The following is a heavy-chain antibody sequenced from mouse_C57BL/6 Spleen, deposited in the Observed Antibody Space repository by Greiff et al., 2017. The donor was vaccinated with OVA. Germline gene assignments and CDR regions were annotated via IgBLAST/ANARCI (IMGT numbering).Heavy chain of an antibody. CDR2: IYPGDGDT. V-gene: IGHV1-82*01. CDR1: GYAFSSSW. D-gene: IGHD1-1*01. Sequence: VKLMESGPELVKPGASVKISCKASGYAFSSSWMNWVKQRPGKGLEWIGRIYPGDGDTNYNGKFKGKATLTADKSSSTAYMQLSSLTSEDSAVYFCARTTVVAGDAMDYWGQGTSVTVSS. CDR3: ARTTVVAGDAMDY. J-gene: IGHJ4*01.